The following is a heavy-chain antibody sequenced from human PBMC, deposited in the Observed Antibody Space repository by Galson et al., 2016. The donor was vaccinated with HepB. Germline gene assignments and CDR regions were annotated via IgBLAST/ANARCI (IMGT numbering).Heavy chain of an antibody. CDR2: VNHAGRT. V-gene: IGHV4-34*01. Sequence: SETLSLTCGVYGGSFSSFYWAWIRQPPGKGLEWIGEVNHAGRTNYNPSLESRATISEDTSKNQFSLKLTAVTAADTAVYYCARRVSTLHYGPGSNFLGWGQGTLVTVSS. J-gene: IGHJ4*02. D-gene: IGHD3-10*01. CDR3: ARRVSTLHYGPGSNFLG. CDR1: GGSFSSFY.